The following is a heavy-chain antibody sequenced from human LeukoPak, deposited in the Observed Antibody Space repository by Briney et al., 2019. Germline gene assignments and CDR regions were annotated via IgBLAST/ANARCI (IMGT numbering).Heavy chain of an antibody. D-gene: IGHD2-2*02. CDR3: ASYIPGGDWFDP. CDR2: MNPNSGNT. CDR1: GYTFTSYD. J-gene: IGHJ5*02. Sequence: ASVKVSCKASGYTFTSYDINWVQQATGQGLEWMGWMNPNSGNTGYAQKFQGRVTMTRNTSISTAYMELSSLRSEDTAVYYCASYIPGGDWFDPWGQGTLVTVSS. V-gene: IGHV1-8*01.